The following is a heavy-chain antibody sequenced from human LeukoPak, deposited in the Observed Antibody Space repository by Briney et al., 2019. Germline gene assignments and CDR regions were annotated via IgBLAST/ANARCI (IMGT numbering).Heavy chain of an antibody. J-gene: IGHJ4*02. CDR1: GFTFDDYA. V-gene: IGHV3-9*01. CDR3: AKGEYYYDSSGYYYFDY. CDR2: ISWNSGSI. Sequence: GGSLRLSCAASGFTFDDYAMHWVRQAPGKGLEWVSGISWNSGSIGYADSVKGRFTISRDNAKNPLYLQMNSLRAEDTALYYCAKGEYYYDSSGYYYFDYWGQGTLVTVSS. D-gene: IGHD3-22*01.